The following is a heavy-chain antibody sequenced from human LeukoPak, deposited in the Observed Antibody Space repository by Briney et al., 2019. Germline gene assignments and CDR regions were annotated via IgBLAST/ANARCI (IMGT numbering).Heavy chain of an antibody. Sequence: SETLSLTCTVSGGSISSYYWSWIRQPPGKGLEWIGYIYYSGSTNYNPSLKSRVTISVDTSKNQFSLKLSSVTAADTAVYYCARQSSPKLGIAAAEEDYWGQGTLVTVSS. D-gene: IGHD6-13*01. CDR1: GGSISSYY. V-gene: IGHV4-59*08. CDR3: ARQSSPKLGIAAAEEDY. J-gene: IGHJ4*02. CDR2: IYYSGST.